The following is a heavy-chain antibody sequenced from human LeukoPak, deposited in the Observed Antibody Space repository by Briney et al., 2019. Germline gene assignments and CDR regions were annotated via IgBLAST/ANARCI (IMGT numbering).Heavy chain of an antibody. D-gene: IGHD3-10*01. Sequence: GGSLTLSCAASGFTFSSYSMNWVRQAPGKGLEWVSYISRSSSTIYYADSVKGRFTISSDNAKNSLYLQMNSLRAEDTAVYYCASGAGYYYGSGSHLGWFDPWGQGTLVTVSS. J-gene: IGHJ5*02. CDR2: ISRSSSTI. CDR1: GFTFSSYS. V-gene: IGHV3-48*01. CDR3: ASGAGYYYGSGSHLGWFDP.